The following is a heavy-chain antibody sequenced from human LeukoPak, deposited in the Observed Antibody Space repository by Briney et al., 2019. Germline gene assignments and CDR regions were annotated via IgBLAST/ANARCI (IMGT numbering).Heavy chain of an antibody. CDR3: AKDHSGYSYGYLGY. D-gene: IGHD5-18*01. V-gene: IGHV3-30*18. Sequence: SCKASGYTFTGYYMHWVRQAPGKGLEWVAVISSDGSNKEYADSVKGRFTISRDNSKNTLYLQMNSLRAEDTAVYYCAKDHSGYSYGYLGYWGQGTLVTVSS. CDR1: GYTFTGYY. CDR2: ISSDGSNK. J-gene: IGHJ4*02.